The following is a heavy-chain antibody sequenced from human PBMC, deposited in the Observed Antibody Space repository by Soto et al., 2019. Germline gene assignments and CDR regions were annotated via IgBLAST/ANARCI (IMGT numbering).Heavy chain of an antibody. D-gene: IGHD4-17*01. J-gene: IGHJ3*02. Sequence: GGSLRLSCAASGFTFSSYGMHWVRQAPGKGLEWVAVIWYDGSNKYYADSVKGRFTISRDNSKNTLYLQMNSLRAEDTAVYYCARDMTTDDAFDIWGQGTMVTVSS. CDR1: GFTFSSYG. CDR3: ARDMTTDDAFDI. V-gene: IGHV3-33*01. CDR2: IWYDGSNK.